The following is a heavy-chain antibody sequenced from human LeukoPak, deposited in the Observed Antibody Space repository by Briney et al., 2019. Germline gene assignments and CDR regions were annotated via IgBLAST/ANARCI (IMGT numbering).Heavy chain of an antibody. CDR3: ARGLLFDP. Sequence: SETLSLTCAVYGGSFSGYYWSWIRQPPGKGLGWIGEINHSGSTNYNPSLKSRVTISVDTSKNQFSLKLSSVTAADTAVYYCARGLLFDPWGQGTLVTVSS. V-gene: IGHV4-34*01. CDR1: GGSFSGYY. CDR2: INHSGST. J-gene: IGHJ5*02.